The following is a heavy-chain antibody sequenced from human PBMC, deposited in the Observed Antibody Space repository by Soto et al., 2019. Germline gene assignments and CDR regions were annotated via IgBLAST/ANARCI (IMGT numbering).Heavy chain of an antibody. CDR1: GFTFSNAW. Sequence: GGSLRLSCAASGFTFSNAWMIWVRQAPGKGLEWVGRIKRKSDGGTTDYAAPVKGRFTISRDDSANTLYLQMNSLKTEDTAVYFCAVNDYLDYWGQGALVTVSS. J-gene: IGHJ4*02. CDR3: AVNDYLDY. V-gene: IGHV3-15*01. CDR2: IKRKSDGGTT.